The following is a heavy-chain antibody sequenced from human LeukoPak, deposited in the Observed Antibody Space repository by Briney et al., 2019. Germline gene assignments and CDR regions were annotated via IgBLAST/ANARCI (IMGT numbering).Heavy chain of an antibody. V-gene: IGHV4-34*01. CDR3: ARHHPTYYYGSGSYRAPKAAHLAWFDP. CDR2: INHTGST. J-gene: IGHJ5*02. Sequence: SETLSLTCAVYGESFTTFYWGWIRQTPGKGLEWIGEINHTGSTNYNPSLKSRVTISVDTSKNQFSLKLSSVTAADTAVYYCARHHPTYYYGSGSYRAPKAAHLAWFDPWGQGTLVTVSS. CDR1: GESFTTFY. D-gene: IGHD3-10*01.